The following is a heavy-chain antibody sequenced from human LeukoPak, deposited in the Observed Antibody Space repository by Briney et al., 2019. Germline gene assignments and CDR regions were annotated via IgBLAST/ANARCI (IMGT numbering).Heavy chain of an antibody. CDR3: ARDDDSDYDILTGSYNWFDP. J-gene: IGHJ5*02. CDR2: IYTSGST. Sequence: SETLSLTCTVSGGSISSYYWSWIRQPAGKGLEWIGRIYTSGSTNYNPSLKSRVTMSVDTSKNQFSLKLSSVTAADTAVYYCARDDDSDYDILTGSYNWFDPWGQGTLVTVSS. D-gene: IGHD3-9*01. V-gene: IGHV4-4*07. CDR1: GGSISSYY.